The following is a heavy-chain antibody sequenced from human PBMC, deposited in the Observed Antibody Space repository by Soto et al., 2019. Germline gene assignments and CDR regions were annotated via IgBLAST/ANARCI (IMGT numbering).Heavy chain of an antibody. CDR3: ARQLTIFGVVIPKGDYYYYGMDV. J-gene: IGHJ6*02. V-gene: IGHV4-34*01. CDR1: GGSFSGYY. Sequence: SETLSLTCAVHGGSFSGYYWSWIRQPPGKGLEWIGEINHSGSTNYNPSLKSRVTISVDTSKNQFSLKLSSVTAADTAVYYCARQLTIFGVVIPKGDYYYYGMDVWGQGTTVTVSS. D-gene: IGHD3-3*01. CDR2: INHSGST.